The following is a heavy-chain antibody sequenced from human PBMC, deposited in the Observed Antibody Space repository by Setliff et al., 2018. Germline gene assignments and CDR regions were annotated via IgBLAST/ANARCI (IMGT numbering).Heavy chain of an antibody. CDR3: SRDPNGDYVGAFDP. CDR2: ITVSGHTT. Sequence: LRLSCAASAFTFNKYAVTWLRQAPGKGLEWVSSITVSGHTTYADSVEGRFSISRDNSRNTLYLQMNSLRAEDTASYFCSRDPNGDYVGAFDPWGQGILVTVSS. CDR1: AFTFNKYA. D-gene: IGHD4-17*01. V-gene: IGHV3-23*01. J-gene: IGHJ5*02.